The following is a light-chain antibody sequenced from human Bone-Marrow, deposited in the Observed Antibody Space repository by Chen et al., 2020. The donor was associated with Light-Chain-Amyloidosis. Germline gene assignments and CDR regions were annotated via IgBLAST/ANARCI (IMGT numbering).Light chain of an antibody. CDR2: RDT. V-gene: IGLV3-25*03. J-gene: IGLJ2*01. CDR1: DLPTKY. Sequence: SYELTQPPSVSVSPGQTARITCSGDDLPTKYAYWYQQKPGQAPVLVIHRDTERPSGISERFSGSSSASTATLNISGVQAEYEADYHCQSADSSGTYTVIFGPWTKLTDL. CDR3: QSADSSGTYTVI.